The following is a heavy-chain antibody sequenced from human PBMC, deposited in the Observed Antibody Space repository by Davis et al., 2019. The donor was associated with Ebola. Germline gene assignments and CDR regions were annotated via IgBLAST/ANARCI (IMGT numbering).Heavy chain of an antibody. D-gene: IGHD6-19*01. CDR3: AREGVSSGRAGSFDY. V-gene: IGHV3-30-3*01. CDR1: GIDFGTSI. Sequence: GESLKISCIVSGIDFGTSIMHWVRQAPGKGLEWVALFPIDGGYTQYGDAAKGRFTISRDVSKNTVSLQMNSLRADDTAVYYCAREGVSSGRAGSFDYWGQGVLVTVSS. J-gene: IGHJ4*02. CDR2: FPIDGGYT.